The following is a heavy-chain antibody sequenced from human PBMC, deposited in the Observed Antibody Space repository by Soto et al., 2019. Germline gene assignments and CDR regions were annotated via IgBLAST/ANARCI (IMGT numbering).Heavy chain of an antibody. CDR2: FDPEDGER. CDR1: GYTLTELS. CDR3: APKELRGMDV. V-gene: IGHV1-24*01. D-gene: IGHD1-26*01. J-gene: IGHJ6*02. Sequence: ASVKVSCKVSGYTLTELSMHWVRQAPGKGLEWMASFDPEDGERIYAQKFQGRVTMTEDTSTDTAYMELRSLRSEDTAMYYCAPKELRGMDVWGQGTTVTVSS.